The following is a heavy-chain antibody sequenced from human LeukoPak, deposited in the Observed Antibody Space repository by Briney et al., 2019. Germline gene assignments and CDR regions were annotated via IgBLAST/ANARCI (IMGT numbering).Heavy chain of an antibody. CDR3: AKDFRIGYSAHFDY. CDR1: GFTFRSHA. J-gene: IGHJ4*02. Sequence: GGSLRLSCVGSGFTFRSHAMSWVSQAPEKGLEFVSGIYENGGTTYYADSVKGRFSISRDNSKNTLYLQMDSLRGEDTAVYYCAKDFRIGYSAHFDYWGRGALVTVSS. CDR2: IYENGGTT. V-gene: IGHV3-23*01. D-gene: IGHD2-21*01.